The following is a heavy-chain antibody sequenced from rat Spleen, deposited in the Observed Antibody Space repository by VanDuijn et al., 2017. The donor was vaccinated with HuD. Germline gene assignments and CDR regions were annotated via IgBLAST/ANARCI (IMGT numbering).Heavy chain of an antibody. CDR1: GFTLSDYV. Sequence: EVQLVESGGGLVQPGRSLKLSCAASGFTLSDYVMHWIRQAPTKGLEWVTSISPSGATTNYRDSVKGRFTISRDNARGTLYLKMNSLRSEDTATYYCTSPYSSYIYWGQGVMVTVSS. V-gene: IGHV5-19*01. CDR2: ISPSGATT. CDR3: TSPYSSYIY. D-gene: IGHD1-2*01. J-gene: IGHJ2*01.